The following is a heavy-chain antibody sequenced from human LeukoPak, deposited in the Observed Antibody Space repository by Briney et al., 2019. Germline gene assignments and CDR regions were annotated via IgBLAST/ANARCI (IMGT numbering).Heavy chain of an antibody. V-gene: IGHV3-11*01. CDR1: GFTFSDEY. J-gene: IGHJ3*01. CDR3: ARDGAYCASNF. Sequence: PGGSLRLSGAASGFTFSDEYMSWIRQAPGKGLEWISRVSNSGSSIYYADSVKGRFSISRDNVKNSLYLQMNSLRVEDTAVYYCARDGAYCASNFWGQGTMVTVSS. D-gene: IGHD2-15*01. CDR2: VSNSGSSI.